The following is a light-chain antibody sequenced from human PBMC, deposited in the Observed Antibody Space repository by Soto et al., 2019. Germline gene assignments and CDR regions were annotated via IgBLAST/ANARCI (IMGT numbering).Light chain of an antibody. CDR2: DAF. Sequence: DIQMTQSPPTLSASVGDKVTISCRATQNIDNWLAWYQQKPGKAPNLLIYDAFVLENGVPSRFSGSGSGTEFTLTISSLKHEDFATYYCQQYSRLWTFGQGTKVDI. CDR1: QNIDNW. J-gene: IGKJ1*01. CDR3: QQYSRLWT. V-gene: IGKV1-5*01.